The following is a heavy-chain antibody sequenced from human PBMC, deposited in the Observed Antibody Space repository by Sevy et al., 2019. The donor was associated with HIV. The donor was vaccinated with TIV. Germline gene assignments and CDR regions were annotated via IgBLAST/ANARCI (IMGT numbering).Heavy chain of an antibody. V-gene: IGHV3-15*07. CDR1: GFVFNDAW. Sequence: GGSLRLSCAASGFVFNDAWMNWVRQAPGKGLERVGRIKSQTDGGTKDYSAPVKGRFTISRDDSKNTLYLQMNSLKTEDTAVYYCTTHYGSGSYNVFDIWGQGTMVTVSS. CDR3: TTHYGSGSYNVFDI. D-gene: IGHD3-10*01. CDR2: IKSQTDGGTK. J-gene: IGHJ3*02.